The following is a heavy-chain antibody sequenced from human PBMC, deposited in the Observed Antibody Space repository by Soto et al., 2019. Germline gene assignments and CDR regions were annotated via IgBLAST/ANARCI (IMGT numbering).Heavy chain of an antibody. CDR3: STCKGGVRHRPTSY. J-gene: IGHJ4*02. V-gene: IGHV3-74*01. Sequence: EVQLVESAGALVQPGGSLRLSCAASGFTFSNYWMHWVRQAPGKGLVWISRMNSDGSNTVYADAVKGRFTISRDNAKNTLYLQINFLRVEDTDVYYCSTCKGGVRHRPTSYRGQGPMVTV. CDR1: GFTFSNYW. CDR2: MNSDGSNT. D-gene: IGHD2-2*01.